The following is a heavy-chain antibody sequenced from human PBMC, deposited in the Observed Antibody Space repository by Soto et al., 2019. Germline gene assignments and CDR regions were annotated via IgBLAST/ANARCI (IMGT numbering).Heavy chain of an antibody. J-gene: IGHJ4*02. Sequence: SEARCHSCTVSGGSMSRYYESGSRQPPGKGLEWIGYIYYSGSTNYNPSLKSRVTISVDTSKNQFSLKLSSVTAADTAVYFCARVVAVAGFFDYWGQGTLVSVS. V-gene: IGHV4-59*01. CDR3: ARVVAVAGFFDY. CDR2: IYYSGST. CDR1: GGSMSRYY. D-gene: IGHD6-19*01.